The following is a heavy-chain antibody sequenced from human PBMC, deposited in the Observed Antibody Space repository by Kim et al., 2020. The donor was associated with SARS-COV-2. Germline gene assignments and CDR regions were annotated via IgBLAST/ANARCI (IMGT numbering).Heavy chain of an antibody. D-gene: IGHD2-15*01. CDR1: GGTFSSYA. CDR2: IIPIFGIA. J-gene: IGHJ6*03. V-gene: IGHV1-69*04. CDR3: ASCRSCPTHHYYYYYMDV. Sequence: SVKVSCKASGGTFSSYAISWVRQAPGQGLEWMGRIIPIFGIANYAQKFQGRVTITADKSTSTAYMELSSLRSEDTAVYYCASCRSCPTHHYYYYYMDVWGKGTTVTVSS.